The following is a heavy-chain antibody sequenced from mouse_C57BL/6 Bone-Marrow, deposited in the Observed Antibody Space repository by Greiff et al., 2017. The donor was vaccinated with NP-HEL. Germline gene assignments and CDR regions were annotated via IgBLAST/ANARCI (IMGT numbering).Heavy chain of an antibody. CDR3: ARDRGWFPSWFAY. J-gene: IGHJ3*01. Sequence: VQLKESGGGLVKPGGSLKLSCAASGFTFSSYAMSWVRQTPEKRLEWVATISDGGSYTYYPDNVKGRFTISRDNAKNNLYLQMSHLKSEDTAMYYCARDRGWFPSWFAYWGQGTLVTVSA. CDR1: GFTFSSYA. CDR2: ISDGGSYT. D-gene: IGHD2-3*01. V-gene: IGHV5-4*01.